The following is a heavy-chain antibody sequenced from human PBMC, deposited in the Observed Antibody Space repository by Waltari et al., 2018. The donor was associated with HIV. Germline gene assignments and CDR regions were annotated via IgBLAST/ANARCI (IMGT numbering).Heavy chain of an antibody. J-gene: IGHJ4*02. V-gene: IGHV3-43*01. CDR2: MDWAGGRT. Sequence: EIQLVESGGVVVQQGGSLGLSCAASGFTFDDYTRHWVRLAPGKGLEWVSRMDWAGGRTYHAASVKARFTISRDNSKNTLYLEMNSLRTEDAATYYCAKDRRVDSGFDSWGQGTLVTVSS. CDR1: GFTFDDYT. CDR3: AKDRRVDSGFDS. D-gene: IGHD5-12*01.